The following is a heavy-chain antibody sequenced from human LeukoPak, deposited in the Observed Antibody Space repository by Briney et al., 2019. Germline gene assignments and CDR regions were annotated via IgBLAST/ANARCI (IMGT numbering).Heavy chain of an antibody. CDR1: GYSISSGYY. CDR2: IYYSGST. J-gene: IGHJ4*02. CDR3: ARVESDITMVRGVVYYFDY. Sequence: SETLSLTCTVSGYSISSGYYWGWIRQPPGKGLEWIGSIYYSGSTYYNPSLKSRVTISVDTSKNQFSLKLSSVTAADTAVYYCARVESDITMVRGVVYYFDYWGQGTLVTVSS. V-gene: IGHV4-38-2*02. D-gene: IGHD3-10*01.